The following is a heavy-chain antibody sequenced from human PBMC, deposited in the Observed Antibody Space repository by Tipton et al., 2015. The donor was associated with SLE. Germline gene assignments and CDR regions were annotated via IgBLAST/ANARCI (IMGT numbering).Heavy chain of an antibody. V-gene: IGHV4-39*01. CDR2: VHYSGST. CDR1: GGSISISSDY. J-gene: IGHJ5*02. CDR3: ARHSILGATLGWFEP. Sequence: TLSLTCTVSGGSISISSDYWGWIRRPPGKGLEWIGTVHYSGSTYYNPSLKSRVTIPVDTSKNQFSLKTTAVTAADTAVYYCARHSILGATLGWFEPWGQGMLVIVSS. D-gene: IGHD1-26*01.